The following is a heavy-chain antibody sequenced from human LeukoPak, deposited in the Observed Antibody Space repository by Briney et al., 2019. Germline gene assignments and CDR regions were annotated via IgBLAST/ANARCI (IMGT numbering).Heavy chain of an antibody. V-gene: IGHV3-64*01. D-gene: IGHD1-26*01. CDR2: ISSNGGST. CDR1: GFTFSSYA. Sequence: GGSLRLSCAASGFTFSSYAMHWVRQAPGKGLEYVSAISSNGGSTYHANSVKGRFTISRDNSKNTLYLQMGSLRAEDMAVYYCARALGTHGGYYFDYWGQGTLVTVSS. J-gene: IGHJ4*02. CDR3: ARALGTHGGYYFDY.